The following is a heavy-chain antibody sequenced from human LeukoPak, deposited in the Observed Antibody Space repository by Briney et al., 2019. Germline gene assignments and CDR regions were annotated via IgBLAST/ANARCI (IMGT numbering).Heavy chain of an antibody. CDR3: ANARPRQYSGSYIGSPAPFDY. Sequence: PSETLSLTCTVSGGSISSYYWSWIRQPPGKGLEWIGYIYHSGSTYYNPSLKSRVTISVDRSKNQFSLKLSSVTAADTAVYYCANARPRQYSGSYIGSPAPFDYWGQGTLVTVSS. CDR2: IYHSGST. CDR1: GGSISSYY. V-gene: IGHV4-59*12. J-gene: IGHJ4*02. D-gene: IGHD1-26*01.